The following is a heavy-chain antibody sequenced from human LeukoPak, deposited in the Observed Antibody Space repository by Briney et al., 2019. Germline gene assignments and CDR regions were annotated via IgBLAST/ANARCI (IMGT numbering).Heavy chain of an antibody. Sequence: SSQTLSLTCTVSGGSISSGGYYWSWIRQRPGKGLEWIGYIYYSGSTYYNPSLKSRVTISVDTSKNQFSLKLSSVTAADTAVYYCARVRGYYDSSGPYFDYWGQGTLVTVSS. CDR2: IYYSGST. D-gene: IGHD3-22*01. V-gene: IGHV4-31*03. CDR1: GGSISSGGYY. CDR3: ARVRGYYDSSGPYFDY. J-gene: IGHJ4*02.